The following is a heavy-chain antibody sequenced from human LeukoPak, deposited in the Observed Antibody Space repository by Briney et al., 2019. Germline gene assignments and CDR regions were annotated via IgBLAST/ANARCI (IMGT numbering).Heavy chain of an antibody. D-gene: IGHD6-19*01. CDR2: TNPNSGNT. CDR3: ARVAGSIDY. CDR1: GYTFTSYD. J-gene: IGHJ4*02. Sequence: ASVKLSCKAAGYTFTSYDINWLRQATGHGLEWMGWTNPNSGNTGYARKFQGRVTITRNTSISTAYMELSSLRSEDTAVYYCARVAGSIDYWGQGTLVTVSS. V-gene: IGHV1-8*03.